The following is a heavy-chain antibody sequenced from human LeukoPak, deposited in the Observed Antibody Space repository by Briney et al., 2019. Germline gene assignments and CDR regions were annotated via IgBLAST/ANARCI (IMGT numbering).Heavy chain of an antibody. CDR2: ISWNSGSI. V-gene: IGHV3-9*01. CDR1: GFTFDDYA. D-gene: IGHD2-21*02. CDR3: AKGYCGGDCYDYYYYGMDV. J-gene: IGHJ6*02. Sequence: GRSLRLSCAASGFTFDDYAMHWVRQAPGKGLEWVSGISWNSGSIGYADSVKGRFTISRDNAKNPLYLQMNSLRAEDTALYYCAKGYCGGDCYDYYYYGMDVWGQGTTVTVSS.